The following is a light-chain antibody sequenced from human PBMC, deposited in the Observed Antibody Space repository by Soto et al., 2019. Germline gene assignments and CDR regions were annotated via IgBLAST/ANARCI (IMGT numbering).Light chain of an antibody. CDR2: QAS. CDR3: QQYSSHST. J-gene: IGKJ1*01. CDR1: QSTSSY. Sequence: DTQMTHSPSTLSATVGDRVTITCRASQSTSSYLAWYQQKPGKAPKLLIYQASSLENGVPSRFSGSGSGTEFSLTISSLQPDDFATYYCQQYSSHSTFGQGTKVDI. V-gene: IGKV1-5*03.